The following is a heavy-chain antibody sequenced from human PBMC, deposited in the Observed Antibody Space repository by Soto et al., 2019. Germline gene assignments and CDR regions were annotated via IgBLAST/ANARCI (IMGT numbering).Heavy chain of an antibody. J-gene: IGHJ5*02. D-gene: IGHD3-10*01. CDR3: SQRLREYGLGRERANYFDP. CDR2: IYWDDDK. CDR1: GFSLSTTGVG. Sequence: QITLKESGPTLVRPTQTLTLTCTFSGFSLSTTGVGVGWIRQPPGKALEWLALIYWDDDKRYSPSLKSRLTITKDTSKNEVILTMTNMDPVDTATYYCSQRLREYGLGRERANYFDPRGQGTLVTVSS. V-gene: IGHV2-5*02.